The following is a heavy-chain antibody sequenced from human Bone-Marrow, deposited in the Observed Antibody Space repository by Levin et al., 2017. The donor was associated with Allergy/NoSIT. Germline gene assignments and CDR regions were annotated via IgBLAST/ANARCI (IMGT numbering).Heavy chain of an antibody. V-gene: IGHV4-30-2*01. Sequence: SQTLSLTCAVSGGSLSSGGYSSTWIRQPPGKGLEWIGYSYQTGTTYYNPSLESRVSISLDRSKNQFSLSLTSVTAADTAVYYCARGLSWGDYHYFDLWGQGILVTVSS. J-gene: IGHJ5*02. CDR3: ARGLSWGDYHYFDL. CDR2: SYQTGTT. CDR1: GGSLSSGGYS. D-gene: IGHD4-17*01.